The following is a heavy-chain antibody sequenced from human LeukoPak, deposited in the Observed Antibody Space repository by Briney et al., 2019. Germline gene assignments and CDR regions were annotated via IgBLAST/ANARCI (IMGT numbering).Heavy chain of an antibody. V-gene: IGHV3-23*01. CDR3: ARVPSWKGYMDV. CDR2: ISGTGGSA. D-gene: IGHD1-1*01. Sequence: GGSLRLSCAASGFTFSTYAMSWVRQAPGKGLEWVSTISGTGGSAYYADSVKGRLTISRDNSRNTLYLQMNSLRAEDTAVYYCARVPSWKGYMDVWGKGTTVTVSS. CDR1: GFTFSTYA. J-gene: IGHJ6*03.